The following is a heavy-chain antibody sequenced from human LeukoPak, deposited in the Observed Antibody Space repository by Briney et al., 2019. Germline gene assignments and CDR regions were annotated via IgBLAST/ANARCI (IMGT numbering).Heavy chain of an antibody. CDR2: ISYDGSNK. J-gene: IGHJ4*02. D-gene: IGHD6-13*01. CDR3: AKGSITAAGFDY. Sequence: GRSLRLSCAASGFTFSSYGMHWVRQAPGKGLEWVAVISYDGSNKYYADSVKGRFTISRDNSKNTLYLQMNSLRAEDTAVYYCAKGSITAAGFDYWGQGTLVTVSS. V-gene: IGHV3-30*18. CDR1: GFTFSSYG.